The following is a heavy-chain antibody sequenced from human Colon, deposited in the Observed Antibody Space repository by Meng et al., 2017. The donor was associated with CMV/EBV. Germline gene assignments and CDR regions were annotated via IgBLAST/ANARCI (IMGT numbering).Heavy chain of an antibody. CDR3: AKDVSSGFSFGLFDY. D-gene: IGHD5-18*01. V-gene: IGHV3-23*01. CDR2: IYGRGGST. CDR1: GFTFSTYA. J-gene: IGHJ4*02. Sequence: LSLTCAASGFTFSTYAMNWVRQAPGKGLEWVSTIYGRGGSTFYAHSVKGRFTISRDNSKNTLYLQMNSLRAEDTAVYYCAKDVSSGFSFGLFDYWGQGTLVTVSS.